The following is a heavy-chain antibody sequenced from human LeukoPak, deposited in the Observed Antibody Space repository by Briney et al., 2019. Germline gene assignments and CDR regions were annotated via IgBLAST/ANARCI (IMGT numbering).Heavy chain of an antibody. CDR3: ATDQGYGDYVFDY. Sequence: GASVKVSCKVSGYALTELSMHWVRQAPGKGLEWMGGFDPEDGETIYAQKFQGRVTMTEDTSTDTAYMELSSLRSEDTAVYYCATDQGYGDYVFDYWGQGTLVTVSS. D-gene: IGHD4-17*01. J-gene: IGHJ4*02. CDR2: FDPEDGET. CDR1: GYALTELS. V-gene: IGHV1-24*01.